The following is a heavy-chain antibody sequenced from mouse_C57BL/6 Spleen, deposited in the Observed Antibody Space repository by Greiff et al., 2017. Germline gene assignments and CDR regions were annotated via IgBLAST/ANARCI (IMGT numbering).Heavy chain of an antibody. CDR3: ARGYYGSSYWYFDV. CDR2: IDPSDSYT. D-gene: IGHD1-1*01. Sequence: QVQLQQPGAELVMPGASVKLSCKASGYTFTSYWMHWVKQRPGQGLEWIGEIDPSDSYTNYNQKFKGKSTLTVDKSSSPAYMQLSSLTSEDSAVYYCARGYYGSSYWYFDVWGTGTTVTVSS. J-gene: IGHJ1*03. V-gene: IGHV1-69*01. CDR1: GYTFTSYW.